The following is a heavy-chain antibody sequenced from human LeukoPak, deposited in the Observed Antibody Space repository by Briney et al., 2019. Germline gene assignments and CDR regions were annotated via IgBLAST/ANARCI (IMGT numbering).Heavy chain of an antibody. CDR2: IYTSGST. CDR1: GYSISSGYY. D-gene: IGHD6-13*01. Sequence: SETLSLTCTVSGYSISSGYYWGWIRQPAGKGLEWIGRIYTSGSTNYNPSLKSRVTISVDTSKNQFSLKLSSVTAADTAVYYCASVPSYSSSWEYFDYWGQGTLVTVSS. J-gene: IGHJ4*02. V-gene: IGHV4-61*02. CDR3: ASVPSYSSSWEYFDY.